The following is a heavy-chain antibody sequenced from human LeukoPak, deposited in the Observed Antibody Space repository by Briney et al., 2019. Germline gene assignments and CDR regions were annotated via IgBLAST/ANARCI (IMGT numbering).Heavy chain of an antibody. Sequence: GASVKVSCKASGYTFTGYYMHWVRQAPGQGLEWMRWINPNSGGTNYAQKFQGRVTMTRDTSISTAYMELSRLRSDDTAVYYCARDVGGIAAAGTNYYYYMDVWGKGTTVTVSS. CDR2: INPNSGGT. V-gene: IGHV1-2*02. CDR1: GYTFTGYY. CDR3: ARDVGGIAAAGTNYYYYMDV. J-gene: IGHJ6*03. D-gene: IGHD6-13*01.